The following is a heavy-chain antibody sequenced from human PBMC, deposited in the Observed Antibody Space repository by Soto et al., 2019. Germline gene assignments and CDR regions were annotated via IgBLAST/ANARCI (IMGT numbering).Heavy chain of an antibody. J-gene: IGHJ2*01. V-gene: IGHV3-48*01. CDR1: GFTFSTYS. D-gene: IGHD3-22*01. CDR2: ISDNSDSV. CDR3: AVGLVVARGYFDL. Sequence: EAQLVESGGGLVQPGGSLRLSCAASGFTFSTYSMNWVRQAPGRGLEWLSYISDNSDSVHYADSVEGRFTISRDNVENSXXXXXXXXXXXXXXXXYCAVGLVVARGYFDLWGRGSLVTVSS.